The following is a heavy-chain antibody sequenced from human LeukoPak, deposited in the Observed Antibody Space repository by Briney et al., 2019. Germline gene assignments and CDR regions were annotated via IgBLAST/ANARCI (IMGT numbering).Heavy chain of an antibody. V-gene: IGHV3-23*01. J-gene: IGHJ1*01. CDR2: ISGSGGST. Sequence: PGGSLRLSCAVSGLTFTTYAMTWVRQAPGKGLEWVSAISGSGGSTYYADSVKGRFTISRDNSKNTLYLQMNSLRAEDTAVYYCAKAPLEYSSSLEYFQHWGQGTLVTVSS. D-gene: IGHD6-6*01. CDR3: AKAPLEYSSSLEYFQH. CDR1: GLTFTTYA.